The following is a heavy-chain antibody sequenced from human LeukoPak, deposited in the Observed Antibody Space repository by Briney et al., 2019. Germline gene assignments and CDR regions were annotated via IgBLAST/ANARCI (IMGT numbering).Heavy chain of an antibody. V-gene: IGHV4-34*01. Sequence: SETLSLTCAVYGGSFSGYYWSWIRQPPGKGLEWIGEINHSGSTNYNPSLKSRVTISVDTPKNQFSLKLSSVTAADTAVYYCARKRWLQHFDYWGQGTLVTVSS. J-gene: IGHJ4*02. D-gene: IGHD5-24*01. CDR2: INHSGST. CDR1: GGSFSGYY. CDR3: ARKRWLQHFDY.